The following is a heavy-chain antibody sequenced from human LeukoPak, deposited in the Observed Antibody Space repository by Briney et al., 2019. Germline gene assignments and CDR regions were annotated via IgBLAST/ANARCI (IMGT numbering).Heavy chain of an antibody. CDR3: ASTGPDDAFDI. D-gene: IGHD1-14*01. Sequence: PSETLSLTCTVSGGSISSYYWSWIRQPPGKGLEWIGYIYYSGSTNYNPSLKSRVTISVDRSKNQFSLKLSSVTAADTAVYYCASTGPDDAFDIWGQGTMVTVSS. V-gene: IGHV4-59*12. CDR2: IYYSGST. CDR1: GGSISSYY. J-gene: IGHJ3*02.